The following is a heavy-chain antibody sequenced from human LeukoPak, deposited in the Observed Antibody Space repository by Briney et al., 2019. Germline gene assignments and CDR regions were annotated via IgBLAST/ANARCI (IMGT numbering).Heavy chain of an antibody. D-gene: IGHD3-9*01. V-gene: IGHV1-69*05. CDR2: IIPIFGTA. J-gene: IGHJ4*02. Sequence: ASVKVSCKASGGTFSGYAISWVRQAPGQGLEWMGGIIPIFGTANYAQKFQGRVTITTDESTSTAYMELSSLRSEDTAVYYCARGTYYDILTGQYYYFDYWGQGTLVTVSS. CDR1: GGTFSGYA. CDR3: ARGTYYDILTGQYYYFDY.